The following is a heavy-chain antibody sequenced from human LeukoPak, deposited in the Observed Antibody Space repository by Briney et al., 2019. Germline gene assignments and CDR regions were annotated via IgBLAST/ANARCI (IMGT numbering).Heavy chain of an antibody. V-gene: IGHV4-34*01. CDR2: INHSGST. CDR3: ARHRYGSGSYRRSYYFDY. J-gene: IGHJ4*02. Sequence: SETLSLTCAVYGGSFSGCYWSWIRQPPGKGLEWIGEINHSGSTNYNPSLKSRVTISVDTSKNQFSLKLSSVTAADTAVYYCARHRYGSGSYRRSYYFDYWGQGTLVTVSS. CDR1: GGSFSGCY. D-gene: IGHD3-10*01.